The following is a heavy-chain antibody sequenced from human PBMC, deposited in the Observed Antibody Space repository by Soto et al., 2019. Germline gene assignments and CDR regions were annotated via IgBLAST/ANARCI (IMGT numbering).Heavy chain of an antibody. V-gene: IGHV1-2*02. CDR1: GYTFTGYY. D-gene: IGHD3-3*01. CDR2: INPNSGGT. J-gene: IGHJ4*02. Sequence: ASVKVSCKASGYTFTGYYMHWVRQAPGQGLEWMGWINPNSGGTNYAQKFQGRVTMTRDTSISTAYMELSRLRSDDTAVYYCERGPRFLEWLWVYWGQGTLVTVSS. CDR3: ERGPRFLEWLWVY.